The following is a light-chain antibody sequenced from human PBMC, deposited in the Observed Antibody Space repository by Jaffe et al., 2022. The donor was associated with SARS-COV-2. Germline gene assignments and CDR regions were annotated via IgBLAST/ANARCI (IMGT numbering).Light chain of an antibody. V-gene: IGKV1-16*01. CDR1: QGINNY. Sequence: DIQMTQSPSSLSASVGDRVTITCRASQGINNYLAWFQQKPGEAPKSLIHAASNLQSGVSSRFSGSGSGTDFTLTISSLQPEDFATYYCQQYSRDPPTFGQGTRVEVK. J-gene: IGKJ1*01. CDR2: AAS. CDR3: QQYSRDPPT.